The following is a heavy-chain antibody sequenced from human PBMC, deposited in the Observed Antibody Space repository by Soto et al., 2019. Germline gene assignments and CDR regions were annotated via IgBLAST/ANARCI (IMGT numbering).Heavy chain of an antibody. CDR1: GGSISGSSYY. Sequence: PSETLSLTCTVSGGSISGSSYYWGWIRQPPGKGLEWIGSIYYSGSTYYNPYLKSRVTISVDTSKNQLSLKLSSVTAADPSVYYFASHNYPSNYYGSGSYYNSHYYYYYMDVWGKGTTVTVSS. D-gene: IGHD3-10*01. V-gene: IGHV4-39*01. CDR2: IYYSGST. CDR3: ASHNYPSNYYGSGSYYNSHYYYYYMDV. J-gene: IGHJ6*03.